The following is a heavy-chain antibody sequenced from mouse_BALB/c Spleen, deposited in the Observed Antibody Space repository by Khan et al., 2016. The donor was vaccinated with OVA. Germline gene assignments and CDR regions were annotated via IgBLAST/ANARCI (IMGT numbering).Heavy chain of an antibody. Sequence: EVQLLETGGDLVQPGGSRKLSCVASGFTFSSFGMHWIRQAPEKGLEWVAYISGDSHTIYYADTVKGRFTISRENPKNTLFLQMTSLRSEDMSMYYCTRSYFNGYYFDQWGQGTTLTVSS. V-gene: IGHV5-17*02. CDR3: TRSYFNGYYFDQ. CDR1: GFTFSSFG. CDR2: ISGDSHTI. J-gene: IGHJ2*01. D-gene: IGHD1-1*01.